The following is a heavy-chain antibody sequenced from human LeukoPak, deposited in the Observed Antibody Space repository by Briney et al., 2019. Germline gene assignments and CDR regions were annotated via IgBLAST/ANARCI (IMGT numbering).Heavy chain of an antibody. V-gene: IGHV3-66*01. D-gene: IGHD2-2*01. CDR1: GFTVSSDY. J-gene: IGHJ6*02. Sequence: GGSLRLSCAASGFTVSSDYMSWVRQAPGKGLAWVSVIYSGGSTDYADSVKGRFTISRDNSKNTLYLQMNSLRVEDTAVYYCARGPWVSSNVWGQGTTVTVSS. CDR2: IYSGGST. CDR3: ARGPWVSSNV.